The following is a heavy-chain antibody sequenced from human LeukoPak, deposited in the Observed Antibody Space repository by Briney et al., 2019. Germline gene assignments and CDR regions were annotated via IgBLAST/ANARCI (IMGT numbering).Heavy chain of an antibody. Sequence: GESLKISCNGSGYSFTNYWIGWVRPRPGKGLEWIRTINPGDSDARYSPSFQGQVTISADKSTSTANLEWSSLKAADTAMYYCARSGGNYYSFWGQGTMITVSS. CDR3: ARSGGNYYSF. J-gene: IGHJ3*01. V-gene: IGHV5-51*01. D-gene: IGHD1-26*01. CDR2: INPGDSDA. CDR1: GYSFTNYW.